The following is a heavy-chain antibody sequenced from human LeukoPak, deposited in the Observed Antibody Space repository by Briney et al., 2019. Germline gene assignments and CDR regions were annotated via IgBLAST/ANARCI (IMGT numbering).Heavy chain of an antibody. Sequence: PGGSLRLSCAASGFTFSSYGMHWVRQAPGKGLEWVAFIRYDGSNKYYADSVKGRFTISRDNSKNTLYLQMNSLRAEDTAVCYCAKALLWFGELFSPFDYWGQGTLVTVSS. CDR1: GFTFSSYG. D-gene: IGHD3-10*01. J-gene: IGHJ4*02. V-gene: IGHV3-30*02. CDR2: IRYDGSNK. CDR3: AKALLWFGELFSPFDY.